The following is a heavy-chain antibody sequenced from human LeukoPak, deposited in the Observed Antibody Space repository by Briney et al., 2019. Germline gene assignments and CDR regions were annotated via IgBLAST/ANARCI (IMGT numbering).Heavy chain of an antibody. Sequence: PGGSLRLSCAASEFTFSSYAMHWVRQAPGKGLEWVAVISYDGSNNYYADSVKGRFTISRVNAKNSLYLQMNSLRAEDTAVYYCARIITVTDGDYYFDYWGQGTLVTVSS. CDR2: ISYDGSNN. V-gene: IGHV3-30-3*01. CDR3: ARIITVTDGDYYFDY. CDR1: EFTFSSYA. D-gene: IGHD2-21*02. J-gene: IGHJ4*02.